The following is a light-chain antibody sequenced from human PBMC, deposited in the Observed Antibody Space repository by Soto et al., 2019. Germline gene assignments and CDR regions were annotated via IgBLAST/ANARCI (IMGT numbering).Light chain of an antibody. CDR2: IAS. V-gene: IGKV1-39*01. CDR3: QQTYSAPIT. J-gene: IGKJ5*01. Sequence: DIQMTQSPSSLSASVGDRVTITCRASQSISSSLNWYQQKPGKTPKLLISIASSLQSGVPSRFSASGSGTDFTLTITSLQPEDFATYHCQQTYSAPITFGPGTRLEIK. CDR1: QSISSS.